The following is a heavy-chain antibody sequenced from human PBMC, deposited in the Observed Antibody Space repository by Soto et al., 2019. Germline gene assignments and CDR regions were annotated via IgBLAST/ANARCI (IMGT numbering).Heavy chain of an antibody. V-gene: IGHV3-23*01. Sequence: GGSLRLSCAASGFTFSSYAMSWVRQAPGKGLEWASAISGSGSSTYYADSVKGRFTISRDNSKNTLYLQMNSLRAEDTAVYYCAAFAGEQWLVRYHGMDVWGQGTTVTVSS. CDR1: GFTFSSYA. CDR2: ISGSGSST. CDR3: AAFAGEQWLVRYHGMDV. D-gene: IGHD6-19*01. J-gene: IGHJ6*02.